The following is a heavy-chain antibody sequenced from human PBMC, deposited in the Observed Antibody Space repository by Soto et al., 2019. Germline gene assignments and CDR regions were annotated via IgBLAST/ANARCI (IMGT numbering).Heavy chain of an antibody. CDR1: GFTFRSYW. CDR3: TRDSYDGTYYYGMDV. J-gene: IGHJ6*02. CDR2: INPDGRST. Sequence: EVQLVESGGGLVQPGGSPRLSCAASGFTFRSYWMHWVRQAPGKGLVWVSRINPDGRSTSYADSVKGRFTISRDNAKNTRYLQMSSLRAEDTAVYYCTRDSYDGTYYYGMDVWGQGTTVTVSS. V-gene: IGHV3-74*01. D-gene: IGHD3-16*01.